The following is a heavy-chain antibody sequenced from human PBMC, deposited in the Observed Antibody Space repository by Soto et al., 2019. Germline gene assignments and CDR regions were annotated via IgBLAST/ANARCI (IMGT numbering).Heavy chain of an antibody. D-gene: IGHD3-22*01. Sequence: SVKVSCKASGGTFSSYAISWVRQAPGQGLEWMGGIIPIFGTANYAQKFQGRVTITADESTSTAYMELSSLRSEDTAVYYCASRNHDSSGYYYYYYGMDVWGQGTTVTVSS. CDR1: GGTFSSYA. J-gene: IGHJ6*02. CDR3: ASRNHDSSGYYYYYYGMDV. CDR2: IIPIFGTA. V-gene: IGHV1-69*13.